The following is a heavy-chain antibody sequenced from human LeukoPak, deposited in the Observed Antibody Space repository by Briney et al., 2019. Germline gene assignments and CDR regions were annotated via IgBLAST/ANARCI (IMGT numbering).Heavy chain of an antibody. CDR2: INPSGDST. J-gene: IGHJ4*02. CDR1: GYTFTSYY. D-gene: IGHD6-19*01. CDR3: ARYRYSSGWFDY. V-gene: IGHV1-46*01. Sequence: ASVKVSCKASGYTFTSYYMHWVRQAPGQGLEWMGIINPSGDSTNYAQKFQGRVTMTRDMSTSTVYMELSSLRSEDTAVYYCARYRYSSGWFDYWGQGTLVTVSS.